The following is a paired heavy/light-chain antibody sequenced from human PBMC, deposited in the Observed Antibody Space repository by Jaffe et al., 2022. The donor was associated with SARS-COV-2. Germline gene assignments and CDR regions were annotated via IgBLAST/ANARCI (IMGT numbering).Light chain of an antibody. CDR2: GKN. V-gene: IGLV3-19*01. CDR3: NSRDSSGNRWV. CDR1: SLRSYY. J-gene: IGLJ3*02. Sequence: SSELTQDPAVSVALGQTVRITCQGDSLRSYYASWYQQKPGQAPVLVIYGKNNRPSGIPDRFSGSSSGNTASLTITGAQAEDEADYYCNSRDSSGNRWVFGGGTKLTVL.
Heavy chain of an antibody. J-gene: IGHJ3*02. CDR3: ARVDRDYYDSRHDAFDI. CDR1: GFTFSSYA. V-gene: IGHV3-30*04. D-gene: IGHD3-22*01. Sequence: QVQLVESGGGVVQPGRSLRLSCAASGFTFSSYAMHWVRQAPGKGLEWVAVISYDGSNKYYADSVKGRFTISRDNSKNTLYLQMNSLRAEDTAVYYCARVDRDYYDSRHDAFDIWGQGTMVTVSS. CDR2: ISYDGSNK.